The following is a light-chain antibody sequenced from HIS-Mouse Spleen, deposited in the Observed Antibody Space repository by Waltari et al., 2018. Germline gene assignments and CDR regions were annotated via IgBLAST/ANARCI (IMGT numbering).Light chain of an antibody. Sequence: QSALTQPRSVSGSPGQSVTISCTGTSSDVGGYNYVSCYQQHPGKAPQLMIYDVSKRPSGVPDRFSGSKSGNTASLTISGLQAEDEADYYCCSYAGSYTVFGGGTKLTVL. CDR3: CSYAGSYTV. V-gene: IGLV2-11*01. CDR1: SSDVGGYNY. J-gene: IGLJ3*02. CDR2: DVS.